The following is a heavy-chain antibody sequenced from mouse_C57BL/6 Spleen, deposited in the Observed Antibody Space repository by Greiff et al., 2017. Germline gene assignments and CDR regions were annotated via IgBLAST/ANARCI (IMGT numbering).Heavy chain of an antibody. CDR2: INPNSGST. CDR3: ARSDYGSSYWYFDV. J-gene: IGHJ1*03. V-gene: IGHV1-64*01. D-gene: IGHD1-1*01. Sequence: VQLQQPGAELVKPGASVKLSCKASGYTFTSYWMHWVKQRPGQGLEWIGMINPNSGSTNYNEKFKSKATLTVDKSSSTAYMQLSSLTSEDSAVYYCARSDYGSSYWYFDVWGTGTTVTVSS. CDR1: GYTFTSYW.